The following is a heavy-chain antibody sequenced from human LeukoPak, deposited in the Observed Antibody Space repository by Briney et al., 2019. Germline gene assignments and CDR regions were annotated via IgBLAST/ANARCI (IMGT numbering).Heavy chain of an antibody. CDR1: GFTFSSYA. D-gene: IGHD3-22*01. V-gene: IGHV3-23*01. J-gene: IGHJ3*02. CDR2: ISGSGGST. CDR3: AKDLPAYYYDSSGPLGAFDI. Sequence: GGSLRLSCAASGFTFSSYAMSWVRQAPGKGLEWVSAISGSGGSTYYADSVKGRFTISRDNSKNTLYLQINSLRAEDTAVYYCAKDLPAYYYDSSGPLGAFDIWGQGTMVTVSS.